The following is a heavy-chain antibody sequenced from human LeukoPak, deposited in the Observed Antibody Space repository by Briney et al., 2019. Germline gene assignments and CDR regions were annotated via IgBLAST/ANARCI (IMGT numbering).Heavy chain of an antibody. CDR2: ISSRSSYI. Sequence: GGSLRLSCAASGFTFSSYSMNWVRQAPGKGLEWVSSISSRSSYIYYADSVKGRFTISRDNAKNSLYLQMNSLRAEDTAVYYCAREVTGVIWSGYSRQDAFDIWGQGTMVTVSS. V-gene: IGHV3-21*01. J-gene: IGHJ3*02. D-gene: IGHD3-3*01. CDR1: GFTFSSYS. CDR3: AREVTGVIWSGYSRQDAFDI.